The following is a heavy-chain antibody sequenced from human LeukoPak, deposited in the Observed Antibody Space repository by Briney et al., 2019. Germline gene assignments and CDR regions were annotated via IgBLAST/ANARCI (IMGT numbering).Heavy chain of an antibody. J-gene: IGHJ3*02. D-gene: IGHD1-26*01. CDR2: INHSGST. V-gene: IGHV4-34*01. CDR1: GGSFSGYC. CDR3: ASGPLPGSSGAFDI. Sequence: SETLSLTCAVYGGSFSGYCWNWIRQPPGKGLEWIGEINHSGSTNYNPSLKSRVTMSVDTSRNQFSLNLSSVTAADTAVYYCASGPLPGSSGAFDIWGQGTMVTVSS.